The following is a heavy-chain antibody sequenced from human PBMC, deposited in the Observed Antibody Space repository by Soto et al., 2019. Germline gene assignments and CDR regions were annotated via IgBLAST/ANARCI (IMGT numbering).Heavy chain of an antibody. CDR1: GYTFTSYG. CDR2: ISAYNGNT. V-gene: IGHV1-18*01. J-gene: IGHJ4*02. CDR3: ARDVRGYSSGWHFDY. D-gene: IGHD6-19*01. Sequence: GASVKVSCKASGYTFTSYGISWVRQAPGQGLEWMGWISAYNGNTNYAQKLQGRVTMTTDTSTSTAYMELRSLRSDDTAVYYCARDVRGYSSGWHFDYWGQGTLVTVSS.